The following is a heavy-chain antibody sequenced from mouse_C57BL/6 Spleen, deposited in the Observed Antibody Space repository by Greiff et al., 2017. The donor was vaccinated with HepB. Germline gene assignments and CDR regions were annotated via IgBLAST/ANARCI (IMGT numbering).Heavy chain of an antibody. J-gene: IGHJ4*01. D-gene: IGHD1-1*01. V-gene: IGHV1-53*01. Sequence: QVQLQQPGTELVKPGASVKLSCKASGYTFTSYWMHWVKQRPGQGLEWIGNINPSNGGTNYNEKFKSKATLTVDKSSSTAYMQVSSLTSEDSAVYYGARGDLLRAMDYWGQGTSVTVSS. CDR3: ARGDLLRAMDY. CDR2: INPSNGGT. CDR1: GYTFTSYW.